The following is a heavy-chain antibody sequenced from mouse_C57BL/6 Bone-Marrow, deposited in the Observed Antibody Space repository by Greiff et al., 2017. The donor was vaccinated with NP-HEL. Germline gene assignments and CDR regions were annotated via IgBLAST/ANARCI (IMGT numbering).Heavy chain of an antibody. CDR1: GFTFSSYA. Sequence: DVMLVESGGGLVKPGGSLKLSCAASGFTFSSYAMSWVRQTPEKRLEWVATISDGGSYTYYPDNVKGRFTISRDNAKNNLYLQMSHLKSEDTAMYYWARDYYGSSYGCAYWGQGTLVTVSA. CDR2: ISDGGSYT. CDR3: ARDYYGSSYGCAY. J-gene: IGHJ3*01. V-gene: IGHV5-4*03. D-gene: IGHD1-1*01.